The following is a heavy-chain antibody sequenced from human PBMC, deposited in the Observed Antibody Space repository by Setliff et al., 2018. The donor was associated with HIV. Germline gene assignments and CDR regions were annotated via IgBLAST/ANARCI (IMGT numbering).Heavy chain of an antibody. V-gene: IGHV1-18*01. J-gene: IGHJ6*03. CDR2: ISTYNGNT. CDR1: GYTLTSKG. CDR3: VRGGDYMDV. D-gene: IGHD3-16*01. Sequence: ASVKVSCKASGYTLTSKGISWVRQAPGQGLEWMGWISTYNGNTNYAQKFKGRVTMTTDTSTSRAYMELRSLRSDDTAVYYCVRGGDYMDVWGKGTTVTVSS.